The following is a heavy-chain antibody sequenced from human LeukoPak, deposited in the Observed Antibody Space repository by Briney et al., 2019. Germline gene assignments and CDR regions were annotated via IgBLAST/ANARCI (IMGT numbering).Heavy chain of an antibody. Sequence: GGSLRLSCAASGFTFSSYGMHCVRQAPGKGLEWVAVICYDGSNKYYADSVKGRFSISRDNSKNTLYLQMKSLRAEDTAVYYCAKDWYSSCWFLPGYWGQGTLVTVSS. V-gene: IGHV3-30*18. CDR3: AKDWYSSCWFLPGY. CDR1: GFTFSSYG. J-gene: IGHJ4*02. CDR2: ICYDGSNK. D-gene: IGHD6-19*01.